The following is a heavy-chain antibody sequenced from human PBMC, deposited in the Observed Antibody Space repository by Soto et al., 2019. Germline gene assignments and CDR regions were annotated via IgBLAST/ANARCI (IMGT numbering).Heavy chain of an antibody. D-gene: IGHD6-19*01. CDR3: AKDGATPVAARFLDS. CDR1: GFTFSTYS. Sequence: GGSLRLSCAASGFTFSTYSMNWVRQAPEKGLEWVSSISGSSSYTFYADSVKGRFTISRDNAKNSLYLQMNSLRAEDTAVYYCAKDGATPVAARFLDSWGQGTPVTVSS. V-gene: IGHV3-21*01. CDR2: ISGSSSYT. J-gene: IGHJ4*02.